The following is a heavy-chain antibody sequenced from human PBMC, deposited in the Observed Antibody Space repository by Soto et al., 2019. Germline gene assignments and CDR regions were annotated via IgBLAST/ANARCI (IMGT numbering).Heavy chain of an antibody. V-gene: IGHV4-30-2*01. D-gene: IGHD3-10*01. Sequence: TLSLTCAVSGGSIGSGGYSWSWIRQPPGKGLEWIGYIYHSGSTYYNPSLKSRVTISVDRSKNQFSLKLSSVTAADTAVYYCARGRSRGSGSYPYGMDVWGQGTTVTVSS. CDR2: IYHSGST. CDR1: GGSIGSGGYS. CDR3: ARGRSRGSGSYPYGMDV. J-gene: IGHJ6*02.